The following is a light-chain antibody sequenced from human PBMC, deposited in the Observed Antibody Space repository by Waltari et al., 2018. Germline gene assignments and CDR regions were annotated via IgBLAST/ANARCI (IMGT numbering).Light chain of an antibody. V-gene: IGLV2-18*02. CDR1: SSDVGSSNL. CDR3: SSYTGTTTLVV. CDR2: EVN. J-gene: IGLJ2*01. Sequence: QSALTQPPSVSGSPGQSVTISCTGTSSDVGSSNLVSWYQQPPGTAPKLMIYEVNNRPSGVPDRFSGSKSGNTASLTISGLQAEDEADYYCSSYTGTTTLVVFGGGTKLTVL.